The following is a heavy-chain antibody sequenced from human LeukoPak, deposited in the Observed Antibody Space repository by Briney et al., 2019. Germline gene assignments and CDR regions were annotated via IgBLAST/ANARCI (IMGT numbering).Heavy chain of an antibody. D-gene: IGHD2-15*01. J-gene: IGHJ6*02. CDR3: ARTGGLLRLAPEYGMDV. V-gene: IGHV3-21*01. CDR1: GFTFNSYS. CDR2: ISSSSSYI. Sequence: GGSLRLSCAASGFTFNSYSMNWVRQAPGKGLEWVSSISSSSSYIYYADSVKGRFTVSRDNAKNSLYLQMNSLRAEDTAVYYCARTGGLLRLAPEYGMDVWGQGTTVTVSS.